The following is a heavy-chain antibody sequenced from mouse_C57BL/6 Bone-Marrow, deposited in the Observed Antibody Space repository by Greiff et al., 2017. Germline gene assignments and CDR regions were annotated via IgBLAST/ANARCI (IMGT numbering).Heavy chain of an antibody. Sequence: EVQLQQSGPELVKPGASVKISCKASGYTFTDYYMNWVKQSHGKSLEWIGDINPNNGGTSYNQKFKGKATLTVDKSSSTAYMELRSLTSEDSAVYYCARYWYFEVWGTVTTVTVSS. CDR2: INPNNGGT. V-gene: IGHV1-26*01. J-gene: IGHJ1*03. CDR1: GYTFTDYY. CDR3: ARYWYFEV.